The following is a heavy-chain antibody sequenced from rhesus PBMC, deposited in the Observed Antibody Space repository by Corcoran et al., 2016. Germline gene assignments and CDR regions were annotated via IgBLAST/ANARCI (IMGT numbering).Heavy chain of an antibody. V-gene: IGHV4-160*01. CDR3: ARRGIAAAGDYFDY. CDR1: GGSISSNY. D-gene: IGHD6-25*01. CDR2: IRGRGGCT. Sequence: QVQLQESGPGLVKPSETLSLTCAVSGGSISSNYWSWIRQPPGKGLEWIGRIRGRGGCTDYNPSLKGRVTSSTDTSKNQFSLKLSSVAAADTAVYYCARRGIAAAGDYFDYWGQGVLVTVSS. J-gene: IGHJ4*01.